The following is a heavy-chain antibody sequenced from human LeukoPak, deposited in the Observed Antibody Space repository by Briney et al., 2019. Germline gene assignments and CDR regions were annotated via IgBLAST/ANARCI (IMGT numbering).Heavy chain of an antibody. J-gene: IGHJ6*03. V-gene: IGHV4-30-2*01. D-gene: IGHD3-10*01. CDR2: IYHSGST. CDR3: ARDGSGTDEGYYYYYYMDV. Sequence: SETLSLTCTVSGGSISSGGYYWSWIRQPPGKGLEWIGYIYHSGSTYYNPSLKSRVTISVDRSKNQFSLKLSSVTAADTAVYYCARDGSGTDEGYYYYYYMDVWGKGTTVTVSS. CDR1: GGSISSGGYY.